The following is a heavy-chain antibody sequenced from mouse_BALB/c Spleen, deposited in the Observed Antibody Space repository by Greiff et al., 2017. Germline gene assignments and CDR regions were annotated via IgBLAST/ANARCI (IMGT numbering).Heavy chain of an antibody. V-gene: IGHV2-9*02. Sequence: VHLVESGPGLVAPSQSLSITCTVSGFSLTSYGVHWVRQPPGKGLEWLGVIWAGGSTNYNSALMSRLSISKDNSKSQVFLKMNSLQTDDTAMYYCARGGLRGNWFAYWGQGTLVTVSA. CDR2: IWAGGST. CDR1: GFSLTSYG. J-gene: IGHJ3*01. D-gene: IGHD1-1*01. CDR3: ARGGLRGNWFAY.